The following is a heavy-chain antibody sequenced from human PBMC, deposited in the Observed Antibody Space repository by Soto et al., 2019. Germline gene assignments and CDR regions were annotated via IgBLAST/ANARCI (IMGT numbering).Heavy chain of an antibody. Sequence: GGSLKLSCAASGFTFSSYWMSLVRQAPGKGLEWGANIKQEGSEKYYVDSVKGRFTISRDNAKNSLYLQMNSLRAEDTAVYYCARGYSSGWYFDYWGQGTLVTVSS. V-gene: IGHV3-7*05. CDR2: IKQEGSEK. D-gene: IGHD6-19*01. CDR1: GFTFSSYW. J-gene: IGHJ4*02. CDR3: ARGYSSGWYFDY.